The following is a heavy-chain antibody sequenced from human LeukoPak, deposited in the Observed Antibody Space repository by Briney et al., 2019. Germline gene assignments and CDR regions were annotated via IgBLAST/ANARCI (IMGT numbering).Heavy chain of an antibody. D-gene: IGHD2-15*01. V-gene: IGHV3-9*01. CDR3: TKGNLGYCSGGSCTEYFQH. Sequence: PGRSLRLSCAASGFTFDDYARHWVRQAPGKGREGVSGISWNSGNIGYADSVKGRFTTSRDNAKNSLYLQMNSLRAEDTALYYCTKGNLGYCSGGSCTEYFQHRGQGTLVTVSS. CDR2: ISWNSGNI. J-gene: IGHJ1*01. CDR1: GFTFDDYA.